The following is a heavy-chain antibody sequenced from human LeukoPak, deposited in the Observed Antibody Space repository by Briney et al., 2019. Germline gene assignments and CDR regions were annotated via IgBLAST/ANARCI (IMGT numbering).Heavy chain of an antibody. D-gene: IGHD5-12*01. J-gene: IGHJ4*02. CDR2: VVPMFGIR. Sequence: SVKVSCKTSGGTFNNYAISWVRQAPGQGLEWMGRVVPMFGIRNYPQTFRGRVDITADKATNTVYMELRSLRAEDTAIYYCATEPSRSYSFDHLDFWGLGTPVTVSS. CDR1: GGTFNNYA. CDR3: ATEPSRSYSFDHLDF. V-gene: IGHV1-69*04.